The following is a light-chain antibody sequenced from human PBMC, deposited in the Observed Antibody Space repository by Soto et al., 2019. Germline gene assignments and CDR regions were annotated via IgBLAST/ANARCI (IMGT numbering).Light chain of an antibody. CDR2: GAS. V-gene: IGKV3-15*01. CDR1: QSVSSN. CDR3: QHYNNWPLT. J-gene: IGKJ4*01. Sequence: EIVMTQSPATLSVSPGERATLSCRASQSVSSNLAWYQQKPGQGPRLLIYGASTRATGIPARFSGSAPGTEFTLTISSLQSEDIAVYYCQHYNNWPLTFGGGTK.